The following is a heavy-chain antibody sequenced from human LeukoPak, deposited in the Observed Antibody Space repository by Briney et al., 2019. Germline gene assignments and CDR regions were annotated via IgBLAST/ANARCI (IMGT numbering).Heavy chain of an antibody. CDR2: INPNSGGT. CDR1: GYTFTGYY. Sequence: ASVKVSCKASGYTFTGYYMHWVRQAPGQGLEWMGWINPNSGGTNYAQKFQGRVTMTGDTSISTAYMELSRLRSDDTAVYYYAREFEYCSGGSCYPGSSAYYYYGMDVWGQGTTVTVSS. J-gene: IGHJ6*02. V-gene: IGHV1-2*02. CDR3: AREFEYCSGGSCYPGSSAYYYYGMDV. D-gene: IGHD2-15*01.